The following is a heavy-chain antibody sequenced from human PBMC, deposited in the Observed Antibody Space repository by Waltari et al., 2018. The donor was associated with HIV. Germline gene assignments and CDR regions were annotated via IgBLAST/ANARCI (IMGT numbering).Heavy chain of an antibody. CDR1: GGSVSSGTYY. CDR2: IYYSGGA. CDR3: ARSSVAGTGDY. J-gene: IGHJ4*02. V-gene: IGHV4-61*01. D-gene: IGHD6-19*01. Sequence: QVQLQESGPGLVKPSETLSLTCTVSGGSVSSGTYYWSWIRQPPGKGLGFIGYIYYSGGANYNPSLKSRGTISVDTSKNQFSLKLRSVTAADTAVYYCARSSVAGTGDYWGQGTLVTVSS.